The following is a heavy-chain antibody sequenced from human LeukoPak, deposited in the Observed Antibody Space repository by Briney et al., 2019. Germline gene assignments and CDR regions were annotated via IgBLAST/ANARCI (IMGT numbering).Heavy chain of an antibody. CDR2: INPNSGGS. V-gene: IGHV1-2*02. D-gene: IGHD3-10*01. Sequence: ASVKVSCKASGYTFTINNIHWVRQAPGQGLEWMGWINPNSGGSNHAPRFQGRVTMTRDTSISTAYMELSRLRSDDTAVYYCARGDPGGPLDYWGQGTLVTVSS. CDR1: GYTFTINN. J-gene: IGHJ4*02. CDR3: ARGDPGGPLDY.